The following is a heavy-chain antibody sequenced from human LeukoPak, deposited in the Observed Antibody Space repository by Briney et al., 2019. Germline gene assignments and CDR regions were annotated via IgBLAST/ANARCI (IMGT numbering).Heavy chain of an antibody. CDR2: IDPNRGAA. Sequence: GASVKVSGKASAYIFGGRYRHWMRQAPGQGLEWMGWIDPNRGAADYAQKFQGRVTMTRDTSSSTAYMELSGLRSDDTAIYYCAISIQAPAIPAFDYWGQGTLVTVSS. CDR3: AISIQAPAIPAFDY. D-gene: IGHD5-24*01. J-gene: IGHJ4*02. V-gene: IGHV1-2*02. CDR1: AYIFGGRY.